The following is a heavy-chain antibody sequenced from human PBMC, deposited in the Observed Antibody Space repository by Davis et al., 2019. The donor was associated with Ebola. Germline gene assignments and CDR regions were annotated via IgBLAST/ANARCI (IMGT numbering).Heavy chain of an antibody. D-gene: IGHD2-15*01. J-gene: IGHJ4*02. CDR2: INPNSGGT. Sequence: AASVKVSCKASGYTFTGYDMHWVRQAPGQGLEWMGRINPNSGGTNYAQKFQGRVTMTRDTSISTAYMELSRLRSDDTAVYYCAREGYCSGGSCYHFDYWGQGTLVTVSS. V-gene: IGHV1-2*06. CDR3: AREGYCSGGSCYHFDY. CDR1: GYTFTGYD.